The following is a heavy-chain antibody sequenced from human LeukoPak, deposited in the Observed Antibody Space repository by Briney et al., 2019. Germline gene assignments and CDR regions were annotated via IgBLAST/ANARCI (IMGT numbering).Heavy chain of an antibody. CDR3: ATSAYSAHYYYYYYMDV. J-gene: IGHJ6*03. V-gene: IGHV3-23*01. CDR1: GFTFSCYA. Sequence: PGGSLRLSCAASGFTFSCYAMSWVPQAPGKGLEWVSAISGSGDSTHYADSVKGRFTISRDNSKNTLYLQMSSLRAEETAVYYCATSAYSAHYYYYYYMDVWGKGTTVTVSS. CDR2: ISGSGDST. D-gene: IGHD2-15*01.